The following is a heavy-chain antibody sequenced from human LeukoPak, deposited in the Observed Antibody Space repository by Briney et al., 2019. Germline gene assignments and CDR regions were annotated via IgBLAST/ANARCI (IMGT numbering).Heavy chain of an antibody. D-gene: IGHD3-22*01. J-gene: IGHJ3*02. CDR1: GGSFSSYY. Sequence: NSSETLSLTCAVYGGSFSSYYWSWIRQPPGKGLEWIGYIYYSGSTNYNPSLKSRVTISVDTSKNQFSLKLSSVTAADTAVYYCARVSWLRNGDAFDIWGQGTMVTVSS. CDR2: IYYSGST. CDR3: ARVSWLRNGDAFDI. V-gene: IGHV4-59*01.